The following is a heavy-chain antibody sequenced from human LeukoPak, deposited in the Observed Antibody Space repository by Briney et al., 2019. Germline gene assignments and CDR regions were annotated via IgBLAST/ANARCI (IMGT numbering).Heavy chain of an antibody. J-gene: IGHJ6*02. CDR1: GFIFSSYG. Sequence: GGSLRLSCAASGFIFSSYGMHWVRQAPGKGPEWVAVIRNDGSHKYCADSVKGRFTISRDNSKNTLVLQMNSLTAEDTAVYYCVKDRVTEAYGMEVWGQGTTVTVSS. CDR2: IRNDGSHK. CDR3: VKDRVTEAYGMEV. V-gene: IGHV3-30*02.